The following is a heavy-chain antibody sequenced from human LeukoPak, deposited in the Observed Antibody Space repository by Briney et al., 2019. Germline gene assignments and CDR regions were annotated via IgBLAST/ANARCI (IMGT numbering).Heavy chain of an antibody. V-gene: IGHV3-15*01. J-gene: IGHJ4*02. CDR3: TTDANVLLWFGDLTGSSY. CDR1: GFTLSNAW. CDR2: IKSKTDGGTT. D-gene: IGHD3-10*01. Sequence: GGCLRLSCAASGFTLSNAWMSGVRDAPGRGRECGGRIKSKTDGGTTDYAAPVKGRFTISRDDSKNTLYLQMNSLKTEDTAVYYCTTDANVLLWFGDLTGSSYWGQGTLVTVSS.